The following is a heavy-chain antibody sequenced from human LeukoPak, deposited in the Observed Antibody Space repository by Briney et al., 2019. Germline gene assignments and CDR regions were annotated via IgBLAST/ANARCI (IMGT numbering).Heavy chain of an antibody. Sequence: GGSLRLSCAASGFTLSAHWMSWVRQAPGKGLEWVANIKEDGSEKYYVDSVKGRFTISRDIAKNSLYLQMNSLRAEDTAVYYCAGDLYSQYWGQGTLVTVSS. V-gene: IGHV3-7*01. D-gene: IGHD2-21*01. CDR3: AGDLYSQY. J-gene: IGHJ4*02. CDR2: IKEDGSEK. CDR1: GFTLSAHW.